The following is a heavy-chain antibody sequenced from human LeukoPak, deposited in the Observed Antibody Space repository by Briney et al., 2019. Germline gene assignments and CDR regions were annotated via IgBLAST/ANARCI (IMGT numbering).Heavy chain of an antibody. V-gene: IGHV1-2*02. CDR2: INPNSGDT. D-gene: IGHD6-6*01. Sequence: ASVTVSCKASGYTFTGYYMHWVRQAPGQGLEWMGWINPNSGDTNYAQKFQGRVTMTRDTSISTAYMELSSLRSDDTAVYYCARRSTSSWSWFDPWGQGTLVTVSS. CDR1: GYTFTGYY. CDR3: ARRSTSSWSWFDP. J-gene: IGHJ5*02.